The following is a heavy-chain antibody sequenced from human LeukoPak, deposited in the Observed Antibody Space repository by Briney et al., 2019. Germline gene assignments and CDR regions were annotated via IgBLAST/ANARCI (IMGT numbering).Heavy chain of an antibody. CDR1: GFTFSSYS. J-gene: IGHJ4*02. CDR2: ISSGSSYI. Sequence: PGGSLRLSCAASGFTFSSYSMNWVRQAPGKGLEWVSSISSGSSYIYYADSVKGRFTISRDNAKNSLYLQMNSLRAEDTAVYYCARYSYYDFWSSHPYFDYWGQGTLVTVSS. D-gene: IGHD3-3*01. V-gene: IGHV3-21*01. CDR3: ARYSYYDFWSSHPYFDY.